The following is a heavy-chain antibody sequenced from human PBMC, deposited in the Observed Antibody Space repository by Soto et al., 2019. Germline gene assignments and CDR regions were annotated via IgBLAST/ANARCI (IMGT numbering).Heavy chain of an antibody. Sequence: SSVKVSCKASGYTFTSYDVNWVRQATGQGLERIRWMNPNSGNTGYAQKFQGRVTMNRNTSISTAYMELSSLRSEDTAVYYCARGPYYDFWSGYYGAAECYDCYYMDVWGKGTTVTVSS. CDR2: MNPNSGNT. CDR1: GYTFTSYD. D-gene: IGHD3-3*01. V-gene: IGHV1-8*01. J-gene: IGHJ6*03. CDR3: ARGPYYDFWSGYYGAAECYDCYYMDV.